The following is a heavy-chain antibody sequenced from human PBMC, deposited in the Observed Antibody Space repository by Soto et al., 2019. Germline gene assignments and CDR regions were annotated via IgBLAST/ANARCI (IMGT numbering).Heavy chain of an antibody. CDR3: AKDEVRTPSLYAMDV. CDR2: ISYDGSNR. CDR1: GFTFSTYG. V-gene: IGHV3-30*18. J-gene: IGHJ6*02. D-gene: IGHD3-10*01. Sequence: LRLSCAASGFTFSTYGMHWVRQAPGKGLESVALISYDGSNRNSADSVKGRFTISRDNSKNTLYLQMNSLRVEDTAVYYCAKDEVRTPSLYAMDVWGQGATVTVSS.